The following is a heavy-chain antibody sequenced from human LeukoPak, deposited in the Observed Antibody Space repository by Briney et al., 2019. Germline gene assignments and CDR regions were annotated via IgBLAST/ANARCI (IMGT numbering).Heavy chain of an antibody. Sequence: PGETLSLTCTVSGGSIRSYYLSWLRQPPGKGLEGVGYIYYSGSANYHPSLHSRATISVGTPENQFALKLSEVTARDTAVYYCARDRSDRPTFDIWGQGTMVTVSS. J-gene: IGHJ3*02. CDR3: ARDRSDRPTFDI. CDR2: IYYSGSA. CDR1: GGSIRSYY. V-gene: IGHV4-59*01.